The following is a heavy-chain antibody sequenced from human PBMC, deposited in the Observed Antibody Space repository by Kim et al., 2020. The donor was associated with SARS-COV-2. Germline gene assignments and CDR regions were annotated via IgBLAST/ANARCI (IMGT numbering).Heavy chain of an antibody. CDR3: ANTGYSSSWPDFDY. J-gene: IGHJ4*02. D-gene: IGHD6-13*01. Sequence: ADSVKGRFTITREKSKNALYLQMNSRGAEDTAVYYCANTGYSSSWPDFDYWGQGTLVTVSS. V-gene: IGHV3-23*01.